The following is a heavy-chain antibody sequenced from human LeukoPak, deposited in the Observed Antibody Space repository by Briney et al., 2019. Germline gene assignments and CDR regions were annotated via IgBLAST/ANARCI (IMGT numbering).Heavy chain of an antibody. D-gene: IGHD3-3*01. Sequence: GGSLRLSCAASGFTFSDYYMSWIRQAPGKGLEWVSYISSSGSTIYYADSVKGRFTISRDNSKNTLYLQMNSLRAEDTAVYYCARGLRITIFGVDDWLDYWGQGTLVTVSS. CDR3: ARGLRITIFGVDDWLDY. CDR2: ISSSGSTI. V-gene: IGHV3-11*04. CDR1: GFTFSDYY. J-gene: IGHJ4*02.